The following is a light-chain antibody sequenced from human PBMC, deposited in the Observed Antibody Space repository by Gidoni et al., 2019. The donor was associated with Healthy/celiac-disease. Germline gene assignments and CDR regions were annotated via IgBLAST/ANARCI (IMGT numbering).Light chain of an antibody. V-gene: IGLV3-19*01. Sequence: SSELTQDPAASVALGQTVRITCQGDSLRSYYASWYQQKPGQAPVLVIYGKNNRPSGIPDRFSGSSSGNTASLTITGAQAEDEADYYCNSRDSSGNPSFGGGTKLTVL. CDR2: GKN. CDR1: SLRSYY. CDR3: NSRDSSGNPS. J-gene: IGLJ3*02.